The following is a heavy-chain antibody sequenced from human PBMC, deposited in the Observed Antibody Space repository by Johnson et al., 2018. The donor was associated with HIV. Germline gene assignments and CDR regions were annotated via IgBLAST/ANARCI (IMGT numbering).Heavy chain of an antibody. CDR2: IYSGGST. V-gene: IGHV3-66*02. CDR3: ARLGYSSIASPDAFDI. Sequence: VQLVESGGGLVQPGGSLRLSCAASGFSVSRNYMSWVRQAPGKGLEWVSVIYSGGSTYYADSVKGRFTISRDNSKNTLYLQMNSLRAEDTAVYYCARLGYSSIASPDAFDIWGQGTMVTVSS. J-gene: IGHJ3*02. D-gene: IGHD6-13*01. CDR1: GFSVSRNY.